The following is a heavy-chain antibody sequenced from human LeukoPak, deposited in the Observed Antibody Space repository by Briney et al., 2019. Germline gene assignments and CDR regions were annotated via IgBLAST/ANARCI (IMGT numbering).Heavy chain of an antibody. CDR3: AGTFGAAAGSFDY. V-gene: IGHV3-53*01. D-gene: IGHD6-13*01. J-gene: IGHJ4*02. CDR2: IYSGGST. Sequence: GGSLRLSCAASGFTVSSNYMSWVRQAQGKGLEWVSVIYSGGSTYYADSVKGRFTISRDNSKNTLYLQMNSLRAEDTAVYYCAGTFGAAAGSFDYWGQGTLVTVPS. CDR1: GFTVSSNY.